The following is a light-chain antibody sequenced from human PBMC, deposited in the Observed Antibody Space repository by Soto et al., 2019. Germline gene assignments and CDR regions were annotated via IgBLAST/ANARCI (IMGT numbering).Light chain of an antibody. V-gene: IGKV3-20*01. CDR1: QSVSSNY. CDR2: GAS. CDR3: QQYGSSPTWT. Sequence: EIVLTHSPGTLSLSSLERGALXCRASQSVSSNYLAWYQQKPGQAPRLLIYGASTRATGIPDRFSGSGSGTDFTLTISRLEPDDSAVYYCQQYGSSPTWTFGQGTKVDIK. J-gene: IGKJ1*01.